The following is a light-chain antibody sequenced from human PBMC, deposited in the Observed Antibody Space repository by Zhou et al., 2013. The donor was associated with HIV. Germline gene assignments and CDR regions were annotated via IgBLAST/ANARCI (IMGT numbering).Light chain of an antibody. J-gene: IGKJ2*01. CDR1: HTISAN. V-gene: IGKV3-15*01. Sequence: EIVLTQSPGTLSLSPGEGATLSCRASHTISANYLAWYQQKPGQAPRLLIYGASTRATDIPARFSGSGSGTEFTLTVSSMQSEDFAVYYCQQYDKWPPLYTFGLGDQAGDQT. CDR2: GAS. CDR3: QQYDKWPPLYT.